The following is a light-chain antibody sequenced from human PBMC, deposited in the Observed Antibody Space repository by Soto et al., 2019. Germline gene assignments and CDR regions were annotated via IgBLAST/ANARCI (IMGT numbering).Light chain of an antibody. Sequence: DIQMTQSPSSLSVSVGDRVTITCRASQSITNYLNWYQQKPGRAPKLLIYLTSRLHSGAPSRFSGGGSGTDFTLTISTLQPEDSAAYYCQQSYSTPYTFGQGTNLEI. J-gene: IGKJ2*01. CDR1: QSITNY. CDR2: LTS. CDR3: QQSYSTPYT. V-gene: IGKV1-39*01.